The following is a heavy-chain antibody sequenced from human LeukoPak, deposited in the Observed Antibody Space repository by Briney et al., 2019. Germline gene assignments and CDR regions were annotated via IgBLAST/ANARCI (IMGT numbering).Heavy chain of an antibody. Sequence: SETLSLTCAVYGGSFSGYSWTWIRQPPGKGLEWIGSIYYSGSTYYNPSLKSRVTISVDTSKNQFSLKLSSVTAADTAVYYCTRGSIAYYYMDVWGKGTTVTISS. CDR3: TRGSIAYYYMDV. J-gene: IGHJ6*03. CDR1: GGSFSGYS. CDR2: IYYSGST. V-gene: IGHV4-34*01. D-gene: IGHD3-22*01.